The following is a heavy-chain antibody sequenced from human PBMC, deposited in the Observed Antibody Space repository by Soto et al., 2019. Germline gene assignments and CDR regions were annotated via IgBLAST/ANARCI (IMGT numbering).Heavy chain of an antibody. CDR2: ISSSGSTI. CDR1: GFTFSSYE. CDR3: ASPHGEYFDY. Sequence: EVQLVESGGGLVQPGGSLRLSCAASGFTFSSYEMNWVRQAPGKGLEWVSYISSSGSTIYYADSVKGRFTISRDNAKNSLYLQMNSLRAEDTAVYYCASPHGEYFDYWGQGTLVTVSS. V-gene: IGHV3-48*03. J-gene: IGHJ4*02.